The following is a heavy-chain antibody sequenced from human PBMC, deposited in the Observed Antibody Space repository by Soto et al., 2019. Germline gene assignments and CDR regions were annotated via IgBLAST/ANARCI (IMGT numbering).Heavy chain of an antibody. D-gene: IGHD1-1*01. J-gene: IGHJ3*01. CDR3: ARGRGGTVWENECLDF. V-gene: IGHV1-46*01. CDR1: GYIFTSRY. Sequence: QVQLVQSGAEVKKPGASVKVSCKTSGYIFTSRYMHWVRQAPGQGLEWMAIINPSGGDTVYAQRSQGRATATSNTSTNRVYMELSALRFEDTAVYFCARGRGGTVWENECLDFWSKGTRVTVSS. CDR2: INPSGGDT.